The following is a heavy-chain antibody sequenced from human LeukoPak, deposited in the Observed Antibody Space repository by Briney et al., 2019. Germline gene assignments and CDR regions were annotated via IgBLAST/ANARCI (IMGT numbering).Heavy chain of an antibody. V-gene: IGHV3-30-3*01. CDR2: ISYDGSNN. Sequence: PGGSLRLSCAASGFSFSIYSIHWVRQAPGKGLEWVAVISYDGSNNYYADSVKGRFTISRDNSKNTLYLQMNSLRAEDTAVYYCARNYDFWSGPYSSGYWGQGTLVTVSS. CDR1: GFSFSIYS. CDR3: ARNYDFWSGPYSSGY. D-gene: IGHD3-3*01. J-gene: IGHJ4*02.